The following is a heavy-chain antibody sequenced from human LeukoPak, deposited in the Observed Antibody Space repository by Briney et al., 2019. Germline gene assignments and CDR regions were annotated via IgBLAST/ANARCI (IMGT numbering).Heavy chain of an antibody. D-gene: IGHD1-26*01. J-gene: IGHJ5*02. Sequence: GGSLRLSCAASGFTFSIYAMSWVRQAPGKGLEWVPPINSSGGSTYYADSVKGRFTISRDNSKNTLYLQMNSLRAEDTAVYYCAKEPEGATARWFDPWGQGTLVTVSS. CDR3: AKEPEGATARWFDP. V-gene: IGHV3-23*01. CDR2: INSSGGST. CDR1: GFTFSIYA.